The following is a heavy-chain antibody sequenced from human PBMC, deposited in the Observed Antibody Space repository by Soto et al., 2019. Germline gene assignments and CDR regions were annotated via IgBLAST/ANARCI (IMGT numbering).Heavy chain of an antibody. V-gene: IGHV3-11*01. CDR2: ISGSGDTI. CDR3: ARLGQFDF. Sequence: QVQLVQSGGGLVRPGGSLRLSCEASGFIFSDYYMSWIRQAPGKGLEWVSYISGSGDTIYYADSVKGRFTISRDSAKDSLYLQMNTLRYEDTAIYYWARLGQFDFWAQGTVVTVSS. J-gene: IGHJ4*02. CDR1: GFIFSDYY.